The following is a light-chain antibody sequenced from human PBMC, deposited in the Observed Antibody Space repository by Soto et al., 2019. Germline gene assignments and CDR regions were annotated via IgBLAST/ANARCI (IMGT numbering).Light chain of an antibody. Sequence: QSALTQPRSVSGSPGQSVTISCTGTSSDVGGYNYVSWYRQHPGKAPKLMIYDVSKRPSGVPDRFSGSKSGHTASLTISGLQAEDEADYYCCSYAGSYTWVFVTGTKLTVL. CDR3: CSYAGSYTWV. V-gene: IGLV2-11*01. CDR2: DVS. CDR1: SSDVGGYNY. J-gene: IGLJ1*01.